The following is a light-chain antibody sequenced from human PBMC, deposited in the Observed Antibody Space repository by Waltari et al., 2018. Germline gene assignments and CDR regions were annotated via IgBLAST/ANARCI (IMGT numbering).Light chain of an antibody. CDR2: RDS. V-gene: IGLV3-9*01. J-gene: IGLJ3*02. CDR3: QVWDSSTVV. Sequence: SYELTQPLSVSVALGQTARITCGGNNIGSKNVHWYQQKPGQAPVLGIYRDSNRPSGSPERFSGSNSGNTATLTISRAQVGDEADYYCQVWDSSTVVFGGGTKLTVL. CDR1: NIGSKN.